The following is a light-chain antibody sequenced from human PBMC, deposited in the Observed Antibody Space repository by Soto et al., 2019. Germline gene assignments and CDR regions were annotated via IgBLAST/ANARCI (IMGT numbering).Light chain of an antibody. V-gene: IGKV3-15*01. CDR1: PSVSSS. J-gene: IGKJ1*01. CDR2: GAS. CDR3: RQYNGWPPWT. Sequence: EIVFMFSPGTMSLSPGGRATLSCRASPSVSSSSAGCQQQPGRVPSSLIFGASTRAAGSPARCSSGGSCTEFTLTISSLLSEDVAVVYCRQYNGWPPWTFGQGTKVDIK.